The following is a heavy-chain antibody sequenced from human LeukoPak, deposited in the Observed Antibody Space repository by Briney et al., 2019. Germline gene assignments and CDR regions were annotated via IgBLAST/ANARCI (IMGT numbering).Heavy chain of an antibody. CDR1: GFIVSGDF. Sequence: GGSLRLSCAASGFIVSGDFMSWVRQAPGKGLEWVSVIYSDGSTYYADSVKGRFTISRDNSKNTLDLQMTGLRAEDTAVYYCAKGPGGITGRPEYDYWGQGTLVTVSS. D-gene: IGHD6-6*01. J-gene: IGHJ4*02. CDR2: IYSDGST. V-gene: IGHV3-53*01. CDR3: AKGPGGITGRPEYDY.